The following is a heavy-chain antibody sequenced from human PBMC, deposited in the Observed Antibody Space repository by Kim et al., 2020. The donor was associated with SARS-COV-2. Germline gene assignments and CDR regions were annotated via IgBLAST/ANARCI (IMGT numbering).Heavy chain of an antibody. CDR3: ARGSYGYNYYYYYYMDV. CDR1: GGSISSYY. D-gene: IGHD5-18*01. CDR2: IYYSGST. Sequence: SETLSLTCTVSGGSISSYYWSWIRQPPGKGLEWIGYIYYSGSTNYNPSLKSRVTISVDTSKNQFSLKLSSVTAADTAVYYCARGSYGYNYYYYYYMDVWGKGTTVTVSS. V-gene: IGHV4-59*01. J-gene: IGHJ6*03.